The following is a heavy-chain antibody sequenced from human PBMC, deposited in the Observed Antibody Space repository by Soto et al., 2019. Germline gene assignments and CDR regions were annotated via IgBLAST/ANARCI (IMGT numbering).Heavy chain of an antibody. CDR3: ARHGAWELSYYFDY. CDR1: GGSISSYF. J-gene: IGHJ4*02. CDR2: IHYSGST. V-gene: IGHV4-59*01. Sequence: SETLSLTCTVSGGSISSYFWSWIRQPPGKGLEWVGYIHYSGSTNYNPSLKIRVTISLDTSKNHFSLKLGSVTAADTALYYCARHGAWELSYYFDYWGQGTLVTVSS. D-gene: IGHD3-16*01.